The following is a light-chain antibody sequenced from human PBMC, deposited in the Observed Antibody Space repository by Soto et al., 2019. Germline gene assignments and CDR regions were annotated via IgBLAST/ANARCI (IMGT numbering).Light chain of an antibody. V-gene: IGKV1-39*01. CDR1: QRISTY. CDR3: QQCYSSPRT. CDR2: AAS. J-gene: IGKJ1*01. Sequence: DIQMTQSPSTLSAGVGDRVTITCRASQRISTYLNWYQQKPGKAPTLLIYAASSLQSGVPSRFSGGGSGTDFTLTINTLQTEYCATYFCQQCYSSPRTFGQGTKVEIK.